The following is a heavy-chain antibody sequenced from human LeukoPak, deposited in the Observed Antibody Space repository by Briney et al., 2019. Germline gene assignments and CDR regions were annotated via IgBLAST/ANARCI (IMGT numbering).Heavy chain of an antibody. CDR3: AKDVRVGGGGMDV. J-gene: IGHJ6*02. CDR2: ISDSGANK. D-gene: IGHD1-26*01. Sequence: GGSLRLSCAASGFTFSTYAMTWVRQAPGKGLEWVSLISDSGANKHYADSVKGWFTISRDNSKNTVSLQMNSLRAEGTAVYYCAKDVRVGGGGMDVWGQGTPVTVSS. CDR1: GFTFSTYA. V-gene: IGHV3-23*01.